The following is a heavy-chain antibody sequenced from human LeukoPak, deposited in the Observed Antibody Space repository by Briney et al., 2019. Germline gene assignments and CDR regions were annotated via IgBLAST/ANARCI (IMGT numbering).Heavy chain of an antibody. J-gene: IGHJ1*01. CDR3: ARDYRLTQIQY. D-gene: IGHD1-26*01. Sequence: SEALSLTCTVSGGSISSSSYYWSWIRQPAGKGLEWIGRIYTSGSTNYNPSLKSRVTISVDTSKNQFSLRLSSVTAADTAVYYCARDYRLTQIQYWGQGTLVTVSS. CDR1: GGSISSSSYY. CDR2: IYTSGST. V-gene: IGHV4-61*02.